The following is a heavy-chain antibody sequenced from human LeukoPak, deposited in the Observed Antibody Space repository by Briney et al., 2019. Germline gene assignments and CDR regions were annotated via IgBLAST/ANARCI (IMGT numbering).Heavy chain of an antibody. CDR2: IIPIFGTA. D-gene: IGHD1-26*01. J-gene: IGHJ4*02. CDR3: AGEAGRVGAGDY. V-gene: IGHV1-69*06. CDR1: GGTFSSYA. Sequence: ASVKVSCKASGGTFSSYAISWVRQAPGQGLEWMGRIIPIFGTANYAQKFQGRVTITADKSTSTAYMELSSLRSEDTAVNYCAGEAGRVGAGDYWGQGTLVTVSS.